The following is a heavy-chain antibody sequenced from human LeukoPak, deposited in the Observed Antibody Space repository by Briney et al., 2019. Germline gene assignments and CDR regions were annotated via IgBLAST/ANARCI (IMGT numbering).Heavy chain of an antibody. Sequence: GGSLRLSCAASGFIFSRYAMHWVRQAPGSGLEWVAVVWSDGTREYYIDSVKGRFTISRDNSKNTLYLQMNSLRAEDTAVYSCARGVAENGNPNYFDPWGRGTLVTVSS. J-gene: IGHJ5*02. CDR1: GFIFSRYA. CDR2: VWSDGTRE. V-gene: IGHV3-33*01. CDR3: ARGVAENGNPNYFDP. D-gene: IGHD6-13*01.